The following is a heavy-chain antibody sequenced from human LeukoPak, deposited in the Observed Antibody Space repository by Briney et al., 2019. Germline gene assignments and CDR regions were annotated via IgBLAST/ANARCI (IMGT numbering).Heavy chain of an antibody. CDR1: GGSISSYY. D-gene: IGHD2-15*01. CDR2: IYTTEST. CDR3: ARDEGCSGGSCPAFDY. J-gene: IGHJ4*02. V-gene: IGHV4-4*07. Sequence: PSETLSLTCTVSGGSISSYYWSWIRQPAGKGLEWIGRIYTTESTNYNPSLKSRVTMSVDTSKNQFSLSLISVTAADTAVYYCARDEGCSGGSCPAFDYWGQGTLVTVSS.